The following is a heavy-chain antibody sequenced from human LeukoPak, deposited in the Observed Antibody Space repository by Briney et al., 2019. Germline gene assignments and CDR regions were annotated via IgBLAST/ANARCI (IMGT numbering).Heavy chain of an antibody. J-gene: IGHJ5*02. Sequence: SETLSLTCAVYGGSFSGYYWSWICQPPGKGLEWIGEINHSGSTNYNPSLESRVTISVDTSKNQFSLKLSSVTAADTAVYYCARDSSGWYRWFDPWGQGTLVTVSS. V-gene: IGHV4-34*01. CDR3: ARDSSGWYRWFDP. D-gene: IGHD6-19*01. CDR1: GGSFSGYY. CDR2: INHSGST.